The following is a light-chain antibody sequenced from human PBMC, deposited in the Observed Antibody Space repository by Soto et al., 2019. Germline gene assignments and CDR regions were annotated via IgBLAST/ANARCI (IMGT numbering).Light chain of an antibody. Sequence: QSALTQPASVSGSPGQSITISCAGTLRDVGAYNLVSWYQQHPGRAPQLIIYEVRNRPSGISFRFSGSKSGNTASLTISGLQAEDEADYYCSSYTSKSSLIFGGGTKLTVL. V-gene: IGLV2-14*01. CDR3: SSYTSKSSLI. CDR1: LRDVGAYNL. CDR2: EVR. J-gene: IGLJ2*01.